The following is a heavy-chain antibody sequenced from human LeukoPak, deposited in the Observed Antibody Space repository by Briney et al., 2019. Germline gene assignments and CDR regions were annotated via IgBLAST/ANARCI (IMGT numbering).Heavy chain of an antibody. V-gene: IGHV3-7*01. CDR2: IKQDGSEK. CDR3: ARGHDSAKRSIDY. J-gene: IGHJ4*02. CDR1: GFTFSSYW. Sequence: GGSLRLSCAASGFTFSSYWMSWVRQAPGKGLEWVANIKQDGSEKYYVDSVKGRFTISRDNLKNSLYLQMNNLRDEDTAVYYCARGHDSAKRSIDYWGQGSLVTVSS. D-gene: IGHD1-1*01.